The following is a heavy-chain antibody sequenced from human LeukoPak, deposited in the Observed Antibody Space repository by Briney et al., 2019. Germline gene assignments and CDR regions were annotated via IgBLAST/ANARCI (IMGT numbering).Heavy chain of an antibody. D-gene: IGHD3-22*01. J-gene: IGHJ4*02. CDR2: IYYSGST. CDR3: ARDNYDTSGYYGYFDY. CDR1: GGSISSGGYY. V-gene: IGHV4-31*03. Sequence: SETLSLTCTVSGGSISSGGYYWIWIRQHPGKGLEWIGYIYYSGSTYYNPSLKSRVTTSVDTSKDQFSLNLSSVTAADTAVYYCARDNYDTSGYYGYFDYWGQGIRSPSPQ.